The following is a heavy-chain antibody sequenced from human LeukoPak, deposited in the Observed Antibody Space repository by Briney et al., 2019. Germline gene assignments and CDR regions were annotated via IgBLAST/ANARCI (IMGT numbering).Heavy chain of an antibody. CDR3: ARDFSPPYCSSTSCYPDWFDP. CDR2: IGISGGTT. CDR1: GFTFGNYA. V-gene: IGHV3-23*01. Sequence: GGSLRLSCAVSGFTFGNYAMNWVRQAPRKGLEWVAGIGISGGTTYYIDSVKGRFTISRDNSKNTLYLEMNSLRAEDTAVYYCARDFSPPYCSSTSCYPDWFDPWGQGTLVTVSS. D-gene: IGHD2-2*01. J-gene: IGHJ5*02.